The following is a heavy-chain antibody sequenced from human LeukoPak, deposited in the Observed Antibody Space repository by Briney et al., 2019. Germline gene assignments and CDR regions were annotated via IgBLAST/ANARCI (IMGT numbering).Heavy chain of an antibody. J-gene: IGHJ5*02. V-gene: IGHV4-38-2*02. D-gene: IGHD4-17*01. CDR1: GYSISSGYY. CDR2: IYHSGST. CDR3: ARDQSHYGGSPGWFDP. Sequence: TSETLSLTCAVSGYSISSGYYWGWIRQHPGKGLEWIGSIYHSGSTYYNPSLKSRVTISVDTSKNQFSLKLSSVTAADTAVYYCARDQSHYGGSPGWFDPWGQGTLVTVSS.